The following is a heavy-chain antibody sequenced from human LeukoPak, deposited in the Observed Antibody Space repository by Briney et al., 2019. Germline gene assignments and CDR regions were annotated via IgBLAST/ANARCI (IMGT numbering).Heavy chain of an antibody. D-gene: IGHD3-10*01. CDR3: ARASRGSGNYLPYYGMDV. J-gene: IGHJ6*02. V-gene: IGHV3-48*02. Sequence: GGSLRLSCAASGFTFSDYSINWVRQAPGKGLEWISYISGSSSTINYAASVKGRFTVSRDNAKKSLYLQMKSLRDEDTAVYYCARASRGSGNYLPYYGMDVWGQGTTVTVSS. CDR2: ISGSSSTI. CDR1: GFTFSDYS.